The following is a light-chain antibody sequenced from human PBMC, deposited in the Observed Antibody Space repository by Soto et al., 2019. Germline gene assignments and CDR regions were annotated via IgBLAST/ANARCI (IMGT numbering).Light chain of an antibody. CDR2: GAS. CDR3: QQYGSSP. CDR1: QSVSSSY. J-gene: IGKJ4*01. Sequence: EIVLTQSPGTLSLSPGERATLACRASQSVSSSYLAWYQQKPGQAPRLLMDGASSRATGIPDRFSGSGSGTACTLTISRLEPEDFAVYYGQQYGSSPFGGGHKVEIK. V-gene: IGKV3-20*01.